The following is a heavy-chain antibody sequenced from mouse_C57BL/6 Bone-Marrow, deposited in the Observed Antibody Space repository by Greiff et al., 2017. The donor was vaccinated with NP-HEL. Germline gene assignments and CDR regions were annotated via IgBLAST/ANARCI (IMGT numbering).Heavy chain of an antibody. J-gene: IGHJ2*01. V-gene: IGHV5-4*01. CDR2: ISDGGSYT. CDR1: GFTFSSYA. D-gene: IGHD1-2*01. CDR3: AREELRHYFDY. Sequence: EVQGVESGGGLVKPGGSLKLSCAASGFTFSSYAMSWVRQTPEKRLEWVATISDGGSYTYYPDNVKGRFTISRDNAKNNLYLQMSHLKSEDTAMYYCAREELRHYFDYWGQGTTLTVSS.